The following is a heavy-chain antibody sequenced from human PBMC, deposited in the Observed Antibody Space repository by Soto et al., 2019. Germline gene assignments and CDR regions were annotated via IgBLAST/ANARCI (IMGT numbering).Heavy chain of an antibody. CDR2: IYYSGST. V-gene: IGHV4-39*01. D-gene: IGHD3-22*01. CDR1: GGSISSSSYY. Sequence: PSETLSLTCTVSGGSISSSSYYWGWIRQPPGKGLEWIGSIYYSGSTYYNPSLKSRVTISVDTSKNQFSLKLSSVTAADTAVYYCARLLVVVINSPWPSWFDPWGQGTRVTVAS. CDR3: ARLLVVVINSPWPSWFDP. J-gene: IGHJ5*02.